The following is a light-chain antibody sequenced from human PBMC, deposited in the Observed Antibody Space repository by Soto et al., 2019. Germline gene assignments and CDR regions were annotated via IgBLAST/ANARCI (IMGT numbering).Light chain of an antibody. CDR1: SSNIGAGYD. Sequence: QSLLTQPPSVSGAPGQRVTISCTGSSSNIGAGYDVHWYQQLPGTAPKLLIYGNSNRPSGVPDRFSGSKSGTSASLAITGLQAEDEADYYCQSYDCSLSGYVFGTGTKLTVL. J-gene: IGLJ1*01. CDR2: GNS. V-gene: IGLV1-40*01. CDR3: QSYDCSLSGYV.